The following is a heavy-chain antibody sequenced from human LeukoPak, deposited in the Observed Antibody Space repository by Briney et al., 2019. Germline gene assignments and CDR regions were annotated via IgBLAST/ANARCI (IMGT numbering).Heavy chain of an antibody. D-gene: IGHD6-19*01. CDR1: GGSFSGYY. V-gene: IGHV4-34*01. CDR2: INHSGST. CDR3: ARGGQWQLFGY. J-gene: IGHJ4*02. Sequence: PSETLSPTCGVYGGSFSGYYWSWIRQPPGKGLEWIGEINHSGSTNYNPSLKSRVTISVDTSKNQFSLKLSSVTAADTAVYYCARGGQWQLFGYWGQGTLVTVSS.